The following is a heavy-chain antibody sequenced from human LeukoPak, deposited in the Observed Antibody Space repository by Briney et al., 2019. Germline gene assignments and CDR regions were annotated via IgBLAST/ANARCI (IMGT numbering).Heavy chain of an antibody. V-gene: IGHV3-30*18. D-gene: IGHD6-19*01. Sequence: PGRSLRLSCAASGFTFSSYGMHWVRQAPGKGLEWVAVISYDGSNKYYADSVKGRFTISRDNSKNTLYLQMNSLRPEDTAVYYCAKDQFSSGFEYFQHWGQGTLVTVSS. CDR2: ISYDGSNK. CDR1: GFTFSSYG. CDR3: AKDQFSSGFEYFQH. J-gene: IGHJ1*01.